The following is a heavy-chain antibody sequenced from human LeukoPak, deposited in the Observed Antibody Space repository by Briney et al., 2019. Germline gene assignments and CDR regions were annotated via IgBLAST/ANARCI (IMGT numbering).Heavy chain of an antibody. V-gene: IGHV3-11*04. CDR2: ISSSGSTI. Sequence: PGGSLRLSCAASGFTVSSNYMSWVRQAPGKGLEWVSYISSSGSTIYYADSVKGRFTISRDNAKNSLYLQMNSLRAEDTAVYYCARDFTIFGVTDAFDIWGQGTMVTVSS. CDR3: ARDFTIFGVTDAFDI. D-gene: IGHD3-3*01. J-gene: IGHJ3*02. CDR1: GFTVSSNY.